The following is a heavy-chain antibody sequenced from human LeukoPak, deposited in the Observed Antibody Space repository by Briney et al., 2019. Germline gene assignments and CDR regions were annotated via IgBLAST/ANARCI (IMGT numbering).Heavy chain of an antibody. V-gene: IGHV4-34*01. Sequence: SETLSLTCAVYGGSFSGYYWSWIRQPPGKGLEWIGEINHSGSTNYNPSLKSRVTISVDTSKNQFSLKLSSVTAADTAVYYCARVDIVVVPAANHYYHYGMDVWGQGTTVTVSS. CDR1: GGSFSGYY. CDR3: ARVDIVVVPAANHYYHYGMDV. J-gene: IGHJ6*02. CDR2: INHSGST. D-gene: IGHD2-2*03.